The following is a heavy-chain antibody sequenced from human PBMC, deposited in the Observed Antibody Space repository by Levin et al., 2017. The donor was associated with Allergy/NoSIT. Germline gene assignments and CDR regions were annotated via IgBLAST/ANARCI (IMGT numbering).Heavy chain of an antibody. D-gene: IGHD2-2*01. Sequence: GGSLRLSCKASGYTFTSYDINWVRQATGQGLEWMGWMNPNSGNTGYAQKFQGRVTMTRNTSISTAYMELSSLRSEDTAVYYCARDPSNYGMDVWGQGTTVTVSS. CDR3: ARDPSNYGMDV. J-gene: IGHJ6*02. CDR1: GYTFTSYD. CDR2: MNPNSGNT. V-gene: IGHV1-8*01.